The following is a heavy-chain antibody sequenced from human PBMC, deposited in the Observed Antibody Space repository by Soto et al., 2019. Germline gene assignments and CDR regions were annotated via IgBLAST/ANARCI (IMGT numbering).Heavy chain of an antibody. V-gene: IGHV3-33*01. CDR3: VSDETQLERRPSYGKDV. Sequence: QMQLEESGGGVVQPGRSLRLSGVASGFTFSHYGMHWVRQAPGKGLEWVAVIWHHGGNKYYADSVKGRFTISRDNARNTLYLQMDSLRGEDTGVYYCVSDETQLERRPSYGKDVWGRGTTVIVSS. D-gene: IGHD1-1*01. CDR2: IWHHGGNK. CDR1: GFTFSHYG. J-gene: IGHJ6*02.